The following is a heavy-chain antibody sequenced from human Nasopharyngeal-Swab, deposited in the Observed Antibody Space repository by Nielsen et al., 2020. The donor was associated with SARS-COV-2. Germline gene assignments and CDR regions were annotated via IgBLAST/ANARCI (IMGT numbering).Heavy chain of an antibody. J-gene: IGHJ4*02. CDR2: INPSGGST. Sequence: ASVKVSCKASGYTFTSYYMHWVRQAPGQGLERMGIINPSGGSTSYAQKFQGRVTMTRDTSTSTAYMELRSLRSDDTAVYYCARDLAYIVATGGFDYWGQGTLVTVSS. V-gene: IGHV1-46*01. CDR1: GYTFTSYY. D-gene: IGHD5-12*01. CDR3: ARDLAYIVATGGFDY.